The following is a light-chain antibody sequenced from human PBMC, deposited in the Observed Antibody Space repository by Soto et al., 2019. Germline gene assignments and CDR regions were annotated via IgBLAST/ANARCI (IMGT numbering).Light chain of an antibody. V-gene: IGKV3-20*01. J-gene: IGKJ1*01. CDR1: QSVTSN. CDR2: DTF. CDR3: QQYGSSPRT. Sequence: EIVLTQSPPILSVSPGERATLSCRASQSVTSNLAWYRQRPGQAPRLLIYDTFRRATGVPARFSGSGSGTEFTLSIGRLEPEDFAVYYCQQYGSSPRTFGQGTKVDIK.